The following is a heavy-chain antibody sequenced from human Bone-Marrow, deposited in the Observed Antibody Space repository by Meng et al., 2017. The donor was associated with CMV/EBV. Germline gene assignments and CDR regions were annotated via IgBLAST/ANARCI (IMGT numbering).Heavy chain of an antibody. Sequence: GESLKISCAASGFTFSSYAMHWVRQAPGKGLEWVAVISYDGSNKYYADSVKGRFTISRDNSKNTLYLQMNSLRAEDTAVYYCARMHYRTGAGLNLYYYYGMDVWGQGTTVTVSS. CDR2: ISYDGSNK. D-gene: IGHD1-14*01. CDR1: GFTFSSYA. J-gene: IGHJ6*02. CDR3: ARMHYRTGAGLNLYYYYGMDV. V-gene: IGHV3-30-3*01.